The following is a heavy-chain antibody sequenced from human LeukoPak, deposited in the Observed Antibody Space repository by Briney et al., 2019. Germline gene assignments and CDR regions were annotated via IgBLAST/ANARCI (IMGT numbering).Heavy chain of an antibody. CDR2: ISDSYST. Sequence: GGSLRLSCAASGITFSNSWMCWVRQAPGKGLEWVSAISDSYSTYYADSVKGRFTISRDNSKNTLYLQMNSLRAEDTAIYYCAKDAGNSSYDFVDYWGQGTLVTVSS. CDR1: GITFSNSW. J-gene: IGHJ4*02. V-gene: IGHV3-23*01. CDR3: AKDAGNSSYDFVDY. D-gene: IGHD5-12*01.